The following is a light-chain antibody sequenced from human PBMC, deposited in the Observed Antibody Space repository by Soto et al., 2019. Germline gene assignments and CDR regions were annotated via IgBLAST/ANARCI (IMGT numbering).Light chain of an antibody. Sequence: DTQMTQSPSSLSASVGDRVTITCRASQSISSLLTWYQQKPGEAPKLLIFAASSLQSGVPSRFSGSGSGTDFTLAISSLQPEDFATYYCQQSYTTPRTFGQGTKLEIK. J-gene: IGKJ2*01. CDR1: QSISSL. CDR3: QQSYTTPRT. CDR2: AAS. V-gene: IGKV1-39*01.